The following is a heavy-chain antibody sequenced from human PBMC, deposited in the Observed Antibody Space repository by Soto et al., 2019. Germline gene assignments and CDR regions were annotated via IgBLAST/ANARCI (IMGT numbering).Heavy chain of an antibody. CDR1: GGSISSGGYS. V-gene: IGHV4-30-2*01. D-gene: IGHD1-26*01. Sequence: QLQLQESGSGLVKPSQTLSLTCAVSGGSISSGGYSWSWIRQPSGKGLEWIGYIYHSGSTYYNPSLKSRVTISVDRSKNQFSLKLSSVTAADTAVYYCARTSGSYPFAYWGQGTLVTVAS. CDR2: IYHSGST. CDR3: ARTSGSYPFAY. J-gene: IGHJ4*02.